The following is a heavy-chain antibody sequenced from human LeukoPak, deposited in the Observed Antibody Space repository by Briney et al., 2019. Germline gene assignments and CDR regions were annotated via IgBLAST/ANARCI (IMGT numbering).Heavy chain of an antibody. Sequence: GRSLRLSCAASGFTFGDYVMHWVRQAPGKGLEWVSGISWHSVNIGYADSVKGRFTVSRDNAKNSLYLQMNSLRAEDTALYYCAKDFCGGGGSCSYYYNGMDVWGQGTTVTVSS. CDR1: GFTFGDYV. J-gene: IGHJ6*02. V-gene: IGHV3-9*01. CDR3: AKDFCGGGGSCSYYYNGMDV. D-gene: IGHD2-21*01. CDR2: ISWHSVNI.